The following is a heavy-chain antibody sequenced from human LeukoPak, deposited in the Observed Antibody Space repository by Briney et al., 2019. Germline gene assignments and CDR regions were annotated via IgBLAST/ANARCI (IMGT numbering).Heavy chain of an antibody. CDR3: ARSAMVSAVAGIGGLDY. D-gene: IGHD6-19*01. V-gene: IGHV1-46*01. CDR1: GYTFTSYY. J-gene: IGHJ4*02. Sequence: ASVKVSCKASGYTFTSYYMHWVRQAPGQGLEWMGIINPSGGSTSYAQKFQGRVTMTRDTSTSTVYMGLSSLRSEDTAVYYCARSAMVSAVAGIGGLDYWGQGTLVTVSS. CDR2: INPSGGST.